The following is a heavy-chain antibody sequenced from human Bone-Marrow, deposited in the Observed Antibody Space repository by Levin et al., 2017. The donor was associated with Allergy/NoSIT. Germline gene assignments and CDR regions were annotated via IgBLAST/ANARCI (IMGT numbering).Heavy chain of an antibody. D-gene: IGHD6-6*01. Sequence: QPGGSLRLSCAASGFTFRTYVMQWVRQAPGKGLEWVAFASYDAYNTYYADSVKGRFTISRDNSKNTLYLQMDSLRAEDTAVYYCARGSGRSSRPYNNGLDVWGQGTTVTVSP. J-gene: IGHJ6*01. CDR1: GFTFRTYV. V-gene: IGHV3-30-3*01. CDR3: ARGSGRSSRPYNNGLDV. CDR2: ASYDAYNT.